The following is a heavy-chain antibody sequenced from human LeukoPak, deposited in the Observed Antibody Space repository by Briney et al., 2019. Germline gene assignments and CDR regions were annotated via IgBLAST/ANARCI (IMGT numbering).Heavy chain of an antibody. J-gene: IGHJ4*02. CDR3: ARASYYYDSSGYYIYYFDY. D-gene: IGHD3-22*01. CDR1: GGSISSGDYY. Sequence: PSETLSLTCTVSGGSISSGDYYWSWLRQPPGQGLEGIGYIYYSGSTYYNPSLKSRVTISVDTSKNQFSLKLSSVTAADTAVYYCARASYYYDSSGYYIYYFDYWGQGTLVTVSS. CDR2: IYYSGST. V-gene: IGHV4-30-4*08.